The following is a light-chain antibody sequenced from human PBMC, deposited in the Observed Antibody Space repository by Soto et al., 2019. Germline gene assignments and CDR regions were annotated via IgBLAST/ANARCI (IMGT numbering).Light chain of an antibody. CDR1: HSLLHSNGYNY. CDR2: LGS. Sequence: DIVMAQYPLSLPVTPGEPASISCRSSHSLLHSNGYNYLDWYLQKPGQSPQLLIYLGSNRASGVPDRFSGSGSGTDFTLKISRVEAEDVGVYYCMQALQTRTFGQGTKVDI. V-gene: IGKV2-28*01. J-gene: IGKJ1*01. CDR3: MQALQTRT.